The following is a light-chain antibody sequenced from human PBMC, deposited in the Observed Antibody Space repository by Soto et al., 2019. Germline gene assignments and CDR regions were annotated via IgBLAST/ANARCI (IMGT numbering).Light chain of an antibody. CDR2: NSS. CDR1: QSVRSNY. V-gene: IGKV3-20*01. Sequence: ETVLTQSPGTLSLSPGERATLSCRASQSVRSNYLAWYQQKPGQAPRLLIYNSSTRATGIPDRFSGSGSGTDFTLNIRRLKPEDFALYYCQQYRVLPQTFGQGTKV. J-gene: IGKJ1*01. CDR3: QQYRVLPQT.